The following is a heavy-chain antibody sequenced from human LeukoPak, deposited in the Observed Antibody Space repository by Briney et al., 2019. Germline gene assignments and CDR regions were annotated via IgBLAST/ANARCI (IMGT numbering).Heavy chain of an antibody. D-gene: IGHD5-12*01. J-gene: IGHJ3*01. V-gene: IGHV4-38-2*02. CDR2: IRYDGHT. CDR1: GDFSTACY. Sequence: SETLSLTCTVAGDFSTACYWGWIRQPPGKGLEWIASIRYDGHTYYNPSLRSQVTISIDMSRNQFSLKLNSLTAADTAVYYCARQVATKGEWAFDVWGRGTMVTVSS. CDR3: ARQVATKGEWAFDV.